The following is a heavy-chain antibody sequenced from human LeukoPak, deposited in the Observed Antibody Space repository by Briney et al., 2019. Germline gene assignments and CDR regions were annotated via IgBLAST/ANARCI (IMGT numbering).Heavy chain of an antibody. D-gene: IGHD3-22*01. J-gene: IGHJ6*02. CDR3: ARDRDYYDSSGYYRYYGMDV. Sequence: GGSLRLSCAASGFTFNNYAMSWVRQAPGKGLEWVSAITNSGGSTYYADSVKGRFTISRDNAKNSLYLQMNSLRAEDTAVYYCARDRDYYDSSGYYRYYGMDVWGQGTTVTVSS. V-gene: IGHV3-23*01. CDR2: ITNSGGST. CDR1: GFTFNNYA.